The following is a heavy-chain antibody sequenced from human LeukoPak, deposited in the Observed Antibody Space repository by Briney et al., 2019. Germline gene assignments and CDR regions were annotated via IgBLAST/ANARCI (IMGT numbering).Heavy chain of an antibody. V-gene: IGHV3-48*01. D-gene: IGHD5-18*01. Sequence: GGSLRLSCAASGFTFSYYNMNWVRQAPGKGLEWISYISGGSSTIYYADSVQGRFTISRDNAKNSLYLQMNSLRAEDTAVYYCARDLDTAMVTDDYWGQGTLVTVSS. CDR1: GFTFSYYN. CDR2: ISGGSSTI. CDR3: ARDLDTAMVTDDY. J-gene: IGHJ4*02.